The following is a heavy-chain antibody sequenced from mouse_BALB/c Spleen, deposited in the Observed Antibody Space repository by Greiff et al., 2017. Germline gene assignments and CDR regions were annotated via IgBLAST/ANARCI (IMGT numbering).Heavy chain of an antibody. V-gene: IGHV14-3*02. Sequence: EVQLQQSGAELVKPGASVKLSCTASGFNIKDTYMHWVKQRPEQGLEWIGRIDPANGNTKYDPKFQGKATITADTSSNTAYLQLSSLTSEDTAVYYCASPYDYDAMDYWGQGTSVTVSS. D-gene: IGHD6-5*01. J-gene: IGHJ4*01. CDR1: GFNIKDTY. CDR3: ASPYDYDAMDY. CDR2: IDPANGNT.